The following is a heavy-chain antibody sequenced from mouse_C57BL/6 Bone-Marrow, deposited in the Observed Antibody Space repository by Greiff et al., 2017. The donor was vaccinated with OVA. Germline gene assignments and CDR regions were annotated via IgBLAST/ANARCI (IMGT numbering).Heavy chain of an antibody. D-gene: IGHD3-2*02. CDR1: GYTFTSYW. Sequence: QVQLQQSGAELVKPGASVKLSCKASGYTFTSYWMHWVKQRPGQGLEWIGMIHPNSGSTNYNEKFKSKATLTVDKSSSTAYMQLSSLTSEDSAVYYCARSGQLRPVDYWGQGTTLTVSS. CDR3: ARSGQLRPVDY. J-gene: IGHJ2*01. CDR2: IHPNSGST. V-gene: IGHV1-64*01.